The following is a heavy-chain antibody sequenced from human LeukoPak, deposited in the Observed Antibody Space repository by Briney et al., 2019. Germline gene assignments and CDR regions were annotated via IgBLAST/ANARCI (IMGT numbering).Heavy chain of an antibody. J-gene: IGHJ4*02. V-gene: IGHV4-34*01. D-gene: IGHD3-22*01. CDR3: ARNSHYYDSSGFNY. CDR2: INHSGST. CDR1: GGSFSAYY. Sequence: SETLSLTCAVCGGSFSAYYWSWIRQPPGKGLEWIGEINHSGSTNYNPSLKSRVTISVDTSKNQFSLKLSSVTAADTAVYYCARNSHYYDSSGFNYWGQGSLVTISS.